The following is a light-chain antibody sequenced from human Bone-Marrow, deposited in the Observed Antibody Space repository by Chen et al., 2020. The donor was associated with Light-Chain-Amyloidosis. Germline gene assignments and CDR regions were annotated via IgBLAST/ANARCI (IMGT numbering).Light chain of an antibody. CDR2: AVS. Sequence: EIVLTQSPGTLSLSTGERATLSCRVRQSVSSSSYLAWYQQIPGQAPRLLIYAVSSRATGIPDRFSGSGSGTDFTLTISRLEPEDFAVYYCQHYGYSITFGGGTRVEIK. V-gene: IGKV3-20*01. J-gene: IGKJ4*01. CDR1: QSVSSSSY. CDR3: QHYGYSIT.